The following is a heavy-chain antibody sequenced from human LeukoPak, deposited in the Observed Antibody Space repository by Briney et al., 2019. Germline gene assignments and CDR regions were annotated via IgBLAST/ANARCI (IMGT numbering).Heavy chain of an antibody. CDR1: GSTFSSYS. Sequence: GRSLRLSCAASGSTFSSYSMNWVSQAPGKGLEWVSYISSSGSPIYYANSVKDRFTISRDNAKNSLYLQMNSLRAEDTAVYYCARDRQQLVLDYWGQGTLVTVSS. CDR2: ISSSGSPI. D-gene: IGHD6-13*01. V-gene: IGHV3-48*04. J-gene: IGHJ4*02. CDR3: ARDRQQLVLDY.